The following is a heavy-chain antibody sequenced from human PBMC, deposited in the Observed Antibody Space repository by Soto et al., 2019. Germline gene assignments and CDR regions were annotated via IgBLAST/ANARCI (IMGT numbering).Heavy chain of an antibody. CDR2: I. D-gene: IGHD3-22*01. J-gene: IGHJ4*02. Sequence: PGGSLRLSCAGSGLTFRSYWIHWVRQAPGKGLVWVSRIDSVKGRFTISRDNSKNSLYLQMDSPRAEDTALYYCATHNYYTFEYWGQGALVTVSS. V-gene: IGHV3-74*01. CDR3: ATHNYYTFEY. CDR1: GLTFRSYW.